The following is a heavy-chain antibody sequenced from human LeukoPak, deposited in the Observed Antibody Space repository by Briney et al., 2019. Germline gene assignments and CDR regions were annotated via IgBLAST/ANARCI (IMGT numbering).Heavy chain of an antibody. J-gene: IGHJ4*02. D-gene: IGHD3-3*01. CDR1: GGSFSGYY. CDR3: ARGRNFWSGYADY. CDR2: INHSGST. V-gene: IGHV4-34*01. Sequence: SETLSLTCAVYGGSFSGYYWSWIRQPPGKGLEWIGEINHSGSTNYNPSLKSRVTISVDTSKNQFSLKLSSVTAADTAVYYCARGRNFWSGYADYWGQGTLVTVSS.